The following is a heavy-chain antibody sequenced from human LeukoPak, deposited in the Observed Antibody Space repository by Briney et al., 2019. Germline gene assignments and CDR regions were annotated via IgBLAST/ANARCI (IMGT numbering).Heavy chain of an antibody. CDR2: INPSGGNT. CDR1: GYTFTNSY. V-gene: IGHV1-46*01. Sequence: ASVKVSCKASGYTFTNSYIHWVRQAPGQGLEWMGIINPSGGNTTYAQKFQGRVTVTRDTSTSTVYMELSSLRSEDTAIYYCARTANIAARRGMDYWGQGTLVTVSS. D-gene: IGHD6-6*01. J-gene: IGHJ4*02. CDR3: ARTANIAARRGMDY.